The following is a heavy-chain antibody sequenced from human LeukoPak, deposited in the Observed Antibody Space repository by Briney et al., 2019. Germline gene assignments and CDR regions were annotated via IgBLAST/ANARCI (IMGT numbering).Heavy chain of an antibody. CDR3: ARCANSWYGRRCAFDI. J-gene: IGHJ3*02. CDR1: GFTFSSYE. D-gene: IGHD6-13*01. CDR2: ISSSGSTI. V-gene: IGHV3-48*03. Sequence: QTGGSLRLSCAASGFTFSSYEMNWVRQAPGKGLEWVSYISSSGSTIYYADSVNGRFTISRDNAKNSLYLQMNSLRAEDTAVYYCARCANSWYGRRCAFDIWGQGTMVTVSS.